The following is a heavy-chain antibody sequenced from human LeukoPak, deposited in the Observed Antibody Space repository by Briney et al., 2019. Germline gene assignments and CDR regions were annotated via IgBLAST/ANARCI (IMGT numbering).Heavy chain of an antibody. CDR1: GFTFSSYA. D-gene: IGHD3-22*01. J-gene: IGHJ4*02. CDR2: ISGSGGST. Sequence: PGGSLRLSCAAYGFTFSSYAMSWVRQAPGKGLEWVSAISGSGGSTYYADSVKGRFTISRDNSKNTLYLQMNSLRAEDTAVYYCAKDARAYYYDSSGYYYDFDYWGQGTLVTVSS. CDR3: AKDARAYYYDSSGYYYDFDY. V-gene: IGHV3-23*01.